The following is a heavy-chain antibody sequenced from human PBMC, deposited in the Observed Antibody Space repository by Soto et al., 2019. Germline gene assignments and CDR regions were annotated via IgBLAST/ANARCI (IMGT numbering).Heavy chain of an antibody. CDR3: ARVFYGDYVPLYYYYGMDV. Sequence: ASVKVSCKASGYMFTSHGISWVRQAPGQGLEWMGWLSAHNGETKYAQRLQGRFTMTTDTSTSTAYMELRSLRSDDTAVYYCARVFYGDYVPLYYYYGMDVWGQGTTVTVSS. V-gene: IGHV1-18*01. J-gene: IGHJ6*02. CDR1: GYMFTSHG. CDR2: LSAHNGET. D-gene: IGHD4-17*01.